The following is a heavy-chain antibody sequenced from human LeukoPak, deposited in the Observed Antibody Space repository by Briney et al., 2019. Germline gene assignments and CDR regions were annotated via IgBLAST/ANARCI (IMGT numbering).Heavy chain of an antibody. Sequence: PGRSLRLSCAASGFTFSSYAMHWVRQAPGKGLEWVALISYDGSNKYYADSVKGRFTISRDNSKNTLYLQMNSLRAEDTAVYYCARGPYGSGSVCYYWGQGTLVTVSS. CDR1: GFTFSSYA. CDR2: ISYDGSNK. V-gene: IGHV3-30*04. J-gene: IGHJ4*02. D-gene: IGHD3-10*01. CDR3: ARGPYGSGSVCYY.